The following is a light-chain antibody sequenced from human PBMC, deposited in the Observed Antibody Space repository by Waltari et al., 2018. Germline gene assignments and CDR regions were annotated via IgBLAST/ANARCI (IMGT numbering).Light chain of an antibody. J-gene: IGKJ2*01. V-gene: IGKV1-39*01. CDR1: QSINSY. CDR2: DAT. Sequence: DIQITQSPSPLSAFVGDRVTTSCRSSQSINSYLNWYQQKPGKAPNLLIYDATTLQSGVPSRFSGSGSGTDFTLTISSLQSEDSATYYCQQSQSTPYTFGQGTKVEI. CDR3: QQSQSTPYT.